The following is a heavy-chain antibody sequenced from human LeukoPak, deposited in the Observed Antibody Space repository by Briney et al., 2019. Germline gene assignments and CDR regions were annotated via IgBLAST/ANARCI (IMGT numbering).Heavy chain of an antibody. J-gene: IGHJ1*01. CDR1: GGTFSSYA. D-gene: IGHD3-10*01. CDR2: IIPIFGTA. V-gene: IGHV1-69*13. Sequence: SVKVSCKASGGTFSSYAISWVRQAPGQGLEWMGGIIPIFGTANYAQKFQGRVTITADESTSTAYMELSSLRSEDTAVYYCARGRYYGSGSYYNEAYFQHWGQGTLVTVSS. CDR3: ARGRYYGSGSYYNEAYFQH.